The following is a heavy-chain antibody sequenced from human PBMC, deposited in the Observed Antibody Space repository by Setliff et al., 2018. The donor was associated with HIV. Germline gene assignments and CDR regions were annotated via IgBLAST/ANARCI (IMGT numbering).Heavy chain of an antibody. Sequence: GASVKVSCKASGYSFTSFVVHWVRQAPGQSLEWVGRIRVGNGDTRYSQKFRDRVTITRDTSATTAYMEVNSVTSGDTAMYFCASQAAGTMNYFDFWGQGALVTVSS. D-gene: IGHD1-26*01. V-gene: IGHV1-3*01. J-gene: IGHJ4*02. CDR1: GYSFTSFV. CDR2: IRVGNGDT. CDR3: ASQAAGTMNYFDF.